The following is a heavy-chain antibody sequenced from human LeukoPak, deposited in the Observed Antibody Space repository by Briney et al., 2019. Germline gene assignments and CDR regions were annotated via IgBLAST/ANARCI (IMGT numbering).Heavy chain of an antibody. J-gene: IGHJ3*01. CDR2: VYYTGNT. V-gene: IGHV4-39*01. Sequence: SETLSLTCAVSGDSISYHNYYWDWIRQPPGKGLEWIETVYYTGNTYYTPSLKSRVAISVDTSKNQFSLQLTSMTAADTAVYYCARLRAMAGHRGGFDFWGRGTMVTVSS. CDR3: ARLRAMAGHRGGFDF. CDR1: GDSISYHNYY. D-gene: IGHD6-19*01.